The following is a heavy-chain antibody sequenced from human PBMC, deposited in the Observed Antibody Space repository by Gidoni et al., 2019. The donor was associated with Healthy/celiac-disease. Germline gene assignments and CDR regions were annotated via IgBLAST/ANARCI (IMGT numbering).Heavy chain of an antibody. CDR3: TRQEDIVVVPAAIPYYYYGMDV. CDR1: GFTFSGSA. J-gene: IGHJ6*02. D-gene: IGHD2-2*02. CDR2: IRRKANSYAT. Sequence: EVQLVESGGGLVQPGGSLKLSCAASGFTFSGSAMPWVRPASGKGLEWVGRIRRKANSYATAYAASVKGRFTISRDDSKNTAYLQMNSLKTEDTAVYYCTRQEDIVVVPAAIPYYYYGMDVWGQGTTVTVSS. V-gene: IGHV3-73*01.